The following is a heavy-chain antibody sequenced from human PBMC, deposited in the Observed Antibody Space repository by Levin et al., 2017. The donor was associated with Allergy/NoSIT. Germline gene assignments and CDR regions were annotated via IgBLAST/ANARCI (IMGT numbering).Heavy chain of an antibody. J-gene: IGHJ4*02. D-gene: IGHD1-7*01. CDR1: GFIFSDYG. V-gene: IGHV3-33*01. CDR2: IWYNCDNK. CDR3: ARANRNWDYVENGPNFDY. Sequence: SGGSLRLSCEASGFIFSDYGMHWVRQAPGKGLDRVAVIWYNCDNKFYSGSVKGRFTISRDNSPNTLYLQMNSLKAEDTGVYYCARANRNWDYVENGPNFDYWGQGTLVTVSS.